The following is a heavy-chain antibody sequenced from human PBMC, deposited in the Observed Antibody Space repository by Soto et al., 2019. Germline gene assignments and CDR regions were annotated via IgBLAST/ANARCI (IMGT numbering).Heavy chain of an antibody. V-gene: IGHV3-23*01. J-gene: IGHJ3*02. CDR2: ISGSGGST. D-gene: IGHD2-8*01. Sequence: GGSLRLSCAASGFTFSSYAMSWVRQAPGKGLEWVSAISGSGGSTYYADSVKGRFTISRDNSKNTLYLQMNSLRAEDTAVFYCAKFSANFGAFDIWGQGTMVTVSS. CDR1: GFTFSSYA. CDR3: AKFSANFGAFDI.